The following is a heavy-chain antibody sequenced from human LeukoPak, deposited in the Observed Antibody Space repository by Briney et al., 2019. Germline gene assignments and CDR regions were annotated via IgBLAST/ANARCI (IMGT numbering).Heavy chain of an antibody. CDR2: IGSSGDYI. V-gene: IGHV3-21*01. CDR1: GFTFSGYN. Sequence: GGSLRLSCAASGFTFSGYNMNWVRQAPGRGLEWVACIGSSGDYIHYADSVKGRFTISRDNAKHSLFLQMNGLRADDTAVYYCATKTSDFDYWGQGTLVTVSS. CDR3: ATKTSDFDY. D-gene: IGHD1-7*01. J-gene: IGHJ4*02.